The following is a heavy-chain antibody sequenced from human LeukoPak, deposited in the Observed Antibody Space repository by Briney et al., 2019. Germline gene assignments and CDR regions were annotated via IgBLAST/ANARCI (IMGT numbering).Heavy chain of an antibody. D-gene: IGHD3-3*01. CDR3: AGITTFGVVRSTTYYYYMDV. CDR1: GGSISSYY. V-gene: IGHV4-4*07. J-gene: IGHJ6*03. Sequence: SETLSLTCTVSGGSISSYYWSWIRQPAGKGLEWIGRIYTSGSTNYNPSLKSRVTISVDTSKNQFSLKLSSVTAADTAVYYCAGITTFGVVRSTTYYYYMDVWGKGTTVTVSS. CDR2: IYTSGST.